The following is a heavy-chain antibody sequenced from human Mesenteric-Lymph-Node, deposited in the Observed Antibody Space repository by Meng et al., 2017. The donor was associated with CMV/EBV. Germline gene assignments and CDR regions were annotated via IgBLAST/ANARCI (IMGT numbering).Heavy chain of an antibody. Sequence: GESLKISCAASGFTFSSYAMHWVRQAPGKGLEWVAVISYDGSNKYYADSVKGRFTISRDNSKNTLYLQMNSLRAEDTAVYYCSGDVGGEICGGDCSPLDYWGQGTLVTVSS. CDR1: GFTFSSYA. V-gene: IGHV3-30-3*01. CDR2: ISYDGSNK. D-gene: IGHD2-21*01. CDR3: SGDVGGEICGGDCSPLDY. J-gene: IGHJ4*02.